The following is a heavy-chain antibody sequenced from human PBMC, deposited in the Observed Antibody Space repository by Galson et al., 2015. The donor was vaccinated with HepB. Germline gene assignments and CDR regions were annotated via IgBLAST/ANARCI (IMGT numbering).Heavy chain of an antibody. D-gene: IGHD6-19*01. V-gene: IGHV1-18*04. J-gene: IGHJ3*02. CDR1: GYTFTSYG. CDR3: ARDRGPTTGYSSGWSPGDHAFDI. Sequence: SVKVSCKASGYTFTSYGISWVRQAPGQGLEWMGWISAYNGNTNYAQKLQGRVTMTTDTSTSTAYMELRSLRSDDTAVYYCARDRGPTTGYSSGWSPGDHAFDIWGQGTMVTVSS. CDR2: ISAYNGNT.